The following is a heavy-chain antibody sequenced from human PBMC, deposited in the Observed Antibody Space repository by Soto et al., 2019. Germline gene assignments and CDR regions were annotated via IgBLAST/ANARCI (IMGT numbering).Heavy chain of an antibody. D-gene: IGHD4-17*01. CDR1: GYTFTSYG. CDR3: ARGGRTTVTND. Sequence: QVQLVQSGGEVQKPGASVKVSCKTSGYTFTSYGISWVRQAPGQGLEWMGWISTYNGNTNYAQKLQGRVTMTTDTATSTAHMELRSLTSDDTAVYYCARGGRTTVTNDWGQGTLVTVSS. J-gene: IGHJ4*02. CDR2: ISTYNGNT. V-gene: IGHV1-18*01.